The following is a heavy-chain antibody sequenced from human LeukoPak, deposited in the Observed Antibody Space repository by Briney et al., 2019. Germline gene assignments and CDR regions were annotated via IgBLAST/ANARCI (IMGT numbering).Heavy chain of an antibody. J-gene: IGHJ4*02. D-gene: IGHD5-12*01. V-gene: IGHV3-33*01. CDR2: IWSDGSNK. Sequence: GGSLRLSCAASGFTFSSYGMHWVRQTPGKGLEWVAIIWSDGSNKYYADSVKGRFTISRDNSKNTLYLQMNSLRAEDTAVYYCAREDIVATFDYWGQGTLVTVSS. CDR1: GFTFSSYG. CDR3: AREDIVATFDY.